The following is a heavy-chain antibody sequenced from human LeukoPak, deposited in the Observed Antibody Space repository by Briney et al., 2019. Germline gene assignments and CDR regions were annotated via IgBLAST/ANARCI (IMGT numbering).Heavy chain of an antibody. CDR3: ARFGYVETTVATPIKYYFAMDV. CDR1: GGSISSSNW. J-gene: IGHJ6*02. D-gene: IGHD4-23*01. CDR2: IYHSGST. V-gene: IGHV4-4*02. Sequence: SETLSLTCAVSGGSISSSNWWRWVRQPPGKGLEWIGEIYHSGSTNYNPSLKSRVTILVDESKNHFSLRLSSLTAAGTAVYYCARFGYVETTVATPIKYYFAMDVWGQGTTVTVSS.